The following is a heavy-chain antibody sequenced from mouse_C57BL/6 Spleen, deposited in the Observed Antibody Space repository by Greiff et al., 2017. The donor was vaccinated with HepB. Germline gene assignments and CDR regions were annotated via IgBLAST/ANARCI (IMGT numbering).Heavy chain of an antibody. Sequence: QVQLQQSGAELARPGASVKLSCKASGYTFTSYGISWVKQRTGQGLEWIGEIYPRSGNTYYNEKFKGKATLTADKSSSTAYMELRSLTSEDSAVYFCASWITTVVEDYWGQGTTLTVSS. CDR2: IYPRSGNT. CDR3: ASWITTVVEDY. J-gene: IGHJ2*01. CDR1: GYTFTSYG. V-gene: IGHV1-81*01. D-gene: IGHD1-1*01.